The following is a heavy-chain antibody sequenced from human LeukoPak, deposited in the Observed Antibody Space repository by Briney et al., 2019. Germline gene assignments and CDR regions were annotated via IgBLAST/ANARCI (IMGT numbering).Heavy chain of an antibody. V-gene: IGHV4-4*02. CDR3: TRHGSYSHGF. CDR2: IYISGST. D-gene: IGHD3-10*01. J-gene: IGHJ4*02. Sequence: PSETLSLTCAVSGGSISSGGYWSWVRQPPGKGLEWIGQIYISGSTNYNPSLDSRVTMLLDKSRNQLSLRLKSMTAADTAVYYCTRHGSYSHGFWGQGALVTVAS. CDR1: GGSISSGGY.